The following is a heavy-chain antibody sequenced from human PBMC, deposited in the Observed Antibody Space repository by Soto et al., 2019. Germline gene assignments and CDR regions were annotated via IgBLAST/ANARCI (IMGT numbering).Heavy chain of an antibody. CDR2: INYSGST. Sequence: QVQLQESGPGLVKPSQTLSLTCTVSGGSISSGGYFWSWIRQHPGKGLEWIGEINYSGSTDSNPPLHIRVTISVATSKNQFSLKLSSVTAADTAVYYCARDILLWFGELPPRAHDAFDIWGQGTMVTVSS. J-gene: IGHJ3*02. CDR1: GGSISSGGYF. D-gene: IGHD3-10*01. V-gene: IGHV4-31*03. CDR3: ARDILLWFGELPPRAHDAFDI.